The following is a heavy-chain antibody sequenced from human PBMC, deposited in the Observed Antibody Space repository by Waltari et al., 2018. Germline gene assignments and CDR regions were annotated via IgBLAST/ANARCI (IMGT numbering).Heavy chain of an antibody. CDR3: ARELGYCSGGSCYGDYYYGMDV. V-gene: IGHV4-39*07. Sequence: QLQLQESGPGLVKPSETLSLTCTVPGGSISSSSYYWGWIRQPPGKGLEWIGRIYYSGSTYYNPSLKSRVTISVDTSKNQFSLKLSSVTAADTAVYYCARELGYCSGGSCYGDYYYGMDVWGQGTTVTVSS. J-gene: IGHJ6*02. D-gene: IGHD2-15*01. CDR2: IYYSGST. CDR1: GGSISSSSYY.